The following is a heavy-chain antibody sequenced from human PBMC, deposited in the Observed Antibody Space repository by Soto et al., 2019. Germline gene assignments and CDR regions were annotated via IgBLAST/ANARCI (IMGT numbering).Heavy chain of an antibody. D-gene: IGHD2-15*01. V-gene: IGHV1-18*01. CDR3: ARLTTLSSPNYRFYYWMDI. Sequence: QVQLAQSGPELKKPGASLEVSCRASGYTFSNYGISWVRQVPGQGLEWMAWISVKNGDTNFAQKFQGRLSVTTDTSSSTAYLNLRSLSTDHTAVYYCARLTTLSSPNYRFYYWMDIWRNGPTVTVSS. J-gene: IGHJ6*01. CDR2: ISVKNGDT. CDR1: GYTFSNYG.